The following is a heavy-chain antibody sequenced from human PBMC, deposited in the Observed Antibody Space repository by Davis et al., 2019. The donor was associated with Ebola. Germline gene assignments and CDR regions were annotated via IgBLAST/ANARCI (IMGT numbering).Heavy chain of an antibody. CDR1: GYIFTSYS. D-gene: IGHD2-2*01. V-gene: IGHV1-3*01. CDR3: ARWVAGSSSYFDY. J-gene: IGHJ4*02. Sequence: ASVKVSCKASGYIFTSYSIHWVRQAPGQRLEWMGWINAGNGNTKYSQKFQGRVTITRDTSASTAYMELSSLRSEDTAVYYCARWVAGSSSYFDYWGQGTLVTVS. CDR2: INAGNGNT.